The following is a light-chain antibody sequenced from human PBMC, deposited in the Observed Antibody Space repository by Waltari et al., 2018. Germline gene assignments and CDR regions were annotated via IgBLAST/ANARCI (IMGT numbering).Light chain of an antibody. J-gene: IGKJ2*01. CDR2: RVS. V-gene: IGKV2-30*02. CDR3: MQGTHWPYT. CDR1: HSLVHSDGNTY. Sequence: DVVMTQSPLSLPVTLGQPASVSCSSSHSLVHSDGNTYLMWFQQRPGQPPRRLIYRVSNRDSGVPDRFSGSGSGTDFTLKISRVEAEDVGVYYCMQGTHWPYTFGQGTKLEIK.